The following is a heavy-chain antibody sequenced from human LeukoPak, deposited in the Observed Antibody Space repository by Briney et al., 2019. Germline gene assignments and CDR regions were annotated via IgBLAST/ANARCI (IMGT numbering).Heavy chain of an antibody. CDR1: GGSISSYY. CDR2: IYYSGST. Sequence: PSETLSLTCTVSGGSISSYYWSWIRQPPGKGLEWIGYIYYSGSTNYNPSLKSRVTISVDTSKNQFSLKLSSVTAADTAVYYCARGPDSSGYYTFDYWGQGTLVTVSS. CDR3: ARGPDSSGYYTFDY. V-gene: IGHV4-59*01. D-gene: IGHD3-22*01. J-gene: IGHJ4*02.